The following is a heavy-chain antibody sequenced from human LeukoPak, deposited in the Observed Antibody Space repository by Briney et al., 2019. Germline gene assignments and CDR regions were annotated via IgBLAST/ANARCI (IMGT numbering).Heavy chain of an antibody. J-gene: IGHJ4*02. CDR3: ARQGVRGVPSSY. Sequence: GGSLRLSCAASGFTFSSYTMNWVRQAPGKGLEWVSSITSSSSYIYYADSVKGRFTISRDNAKNSLYLQMNSLRAEDTAVYYCARQGVRGVPSSYWGQGTLVTVSS. CDR2: ITSSSSYI. CDR1: GFTFSSYT. V-gene: IGHV3-21*04. D-gene: IGHD3-10*01.